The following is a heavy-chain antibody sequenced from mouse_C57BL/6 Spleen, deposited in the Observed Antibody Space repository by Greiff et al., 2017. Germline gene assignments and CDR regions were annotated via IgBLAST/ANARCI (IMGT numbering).Heavy chain of an antibody. CDR1: GYTFTSYW. V-gene: IGHV1-52*01. CDR2: IDPSDSET. D-gene: IGHD3-2*02. CDR3: ARGSSGDFDY. Sequence: QVQLQQPGAELVRPGSSVKLSCKASGYTFTSYWMHWVKQRPIQGLEWIGNIDPSDSETHYNQKFKDKATLTVDKSSSTACMQLRSLASEDSAGYCCARGSSGDFDYWGQGTTLTVSS. J-gene: IGHJ2*01.